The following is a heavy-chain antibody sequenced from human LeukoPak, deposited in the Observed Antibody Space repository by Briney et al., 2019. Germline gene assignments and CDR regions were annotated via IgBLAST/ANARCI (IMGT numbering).Heavy chain of an antibody. V-gene: IGHV4-59*01. D-gene: IGHD6-19*01. CDR3: ARAIAVAGLAWFDR. Sequence: SETLSLTCTVSGGSISSYYWSWIRQPPGQGLERIGYIYYSGSTNYNPSLKSRVTISVDTSKNQFSLKLSSVTAADTAVYYCARAIAVAGLAWFDRWGRGTLVTVSS. J-gene: IGHJ5*02. CDR1: GGSISSYY. CDR2: IYYSGST.